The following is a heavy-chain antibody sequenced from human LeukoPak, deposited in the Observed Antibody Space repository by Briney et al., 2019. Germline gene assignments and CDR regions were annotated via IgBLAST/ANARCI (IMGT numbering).Heavy chain of an antibody. V-gene: IGHV4-30-2*01. CDR1: GGSISSGGYS. CDR3: ARGCGGDCLDAFDI. Sequence: KPSQTLSLTCAVSGGSISSGGYSWSWIRQPPGKGLEWIGYIYHSGSTYYNPSLKSRVTISVDRSKNQFSLKLSSVTAADTAVYYCARGCGGDCLDAFDIWGQGTMVTVSS. CDR2: IYHSGST. J-gene: IGHJ3*02. D-gene: IGHD2-21*02.